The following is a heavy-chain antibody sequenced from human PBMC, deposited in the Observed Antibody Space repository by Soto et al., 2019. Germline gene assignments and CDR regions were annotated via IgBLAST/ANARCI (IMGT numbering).Heavy chain of an antibody. CDR2: INPNSGGT. CDR1: GYTFTCYY. J-gene: IGHJ6*02. V-gene: IGHV1-2*02. CDR3: ARDPVRSYDFWSGHRYYSGMDV. Sequence: SVKVSCKASGYTFTCYYMHWVRQAPGQGREWMGWINPNSGGTNYAQKFQGRVTMTRDTSISTAYMELSRLRSDDTAVYYCARDPVRSYDFWSGHRYYSGMDVWGQGTPVTVSS. D-gene: IGHD3-3*01.